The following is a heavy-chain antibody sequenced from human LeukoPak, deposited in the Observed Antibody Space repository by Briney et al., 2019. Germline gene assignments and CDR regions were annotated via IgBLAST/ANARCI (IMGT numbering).Heavy chain of an antibody. CDR1: GGSISSYY. Sequence: SETLSLTCTVSGGSISSYYWSWIRQPPGKGLEWIGYIYYSGSTNYNPSLKSRVTISVDTSKNQFSLKLSSVTAADTALYYCARNSGEMATINDAFDIWGQGTMVTVSS. V-gene: IGHV4-59*01. CDR2: IYYSGST. D-gene: IGHD5-24*01. CDR3: ARNSGEMATINDAFDI. J-gene: IGHJ3*02.